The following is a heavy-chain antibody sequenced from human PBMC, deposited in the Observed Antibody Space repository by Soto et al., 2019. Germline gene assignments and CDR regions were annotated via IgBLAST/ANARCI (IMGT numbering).Heavy chain of an antibody. D-gene: IGHD6-19*01. Sequence: GVSLRLSCAASGFTFSSYAMSWVRQAPGKGLEWVSAISGSGGSTYYADSVKGRFTISRDNSKNTLYLQMNSLRAEDTAVYYCAKKHSSGWKPFDYWGQGTLVTVSS. J-gene: IGHJ4*02. CDR3: AKKHSSGWKPFDY. CDR1: GFTFSSYA. V-gene: IGHV3-23*01. CDR2: ISGSGGST.